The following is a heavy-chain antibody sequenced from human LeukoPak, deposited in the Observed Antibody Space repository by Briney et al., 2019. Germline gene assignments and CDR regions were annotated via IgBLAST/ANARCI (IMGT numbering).Heavy chain of an antibody. J-gene: IGHJ4*02. CDR2: IGSNGRTT. Sequence: PGGSLRLSCAASGFTFTSYALHWVRQAPGKGLEYVSAIGSNGRTTFYADSVKGRFVISRDNSKNTVYLQMASLRGEDMAVYYCARGQTSPPDYFDYWGQGTLVTVSS. CDR1: GFTFTSYA. CDR3: ARGQTSPPDYFDY. V-gene: IGHV3-64*02.